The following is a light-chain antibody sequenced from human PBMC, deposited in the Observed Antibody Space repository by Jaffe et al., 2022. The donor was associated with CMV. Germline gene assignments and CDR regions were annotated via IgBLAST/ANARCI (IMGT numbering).Light chain of an antibody. CDR1: QGIRND. J-gene: IGKJ1*01. CDR3: LQDYNYPWT. CDR2: AAS. V-gene: IGKV1-6*01. Sequence: AIQMTQSPSSLSASVGDRVTITCRASQGIRNDLSWYQQKPGRAPKLLIYAASTLQSGVPSRFSGSGSGSDFTLTISSLQPEDFATYYCLQDYNYPWTFGQGTKVEIK.